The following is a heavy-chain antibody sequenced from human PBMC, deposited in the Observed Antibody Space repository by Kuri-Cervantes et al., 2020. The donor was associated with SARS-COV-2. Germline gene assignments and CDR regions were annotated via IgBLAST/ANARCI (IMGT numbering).Heavy chain of an antibody. J-gene: IGHJ2*01. V-gene: IGHV3-30*02. CDR3: ARDLGGSTSQDWYFDL. D-gene: IGHD2-2*01. Sequence: GGSLRLSCAASGFTFSSYGMHWVRQAPGKGLEWVAFIRYDGSNKYYANSVKGRFTISRDNSKNTLYLQMGSLRAEDMAVYYCARDLGGSTSQDWYFDLWGRGTLVTVSS. CDR2: IRYDGSNK. CDR1: GFTFSSYG.